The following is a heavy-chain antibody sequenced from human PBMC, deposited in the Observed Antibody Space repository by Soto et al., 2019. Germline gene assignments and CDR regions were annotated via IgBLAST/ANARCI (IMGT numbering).Heavy chain of an antibody. CDR2: IIPILGIA. CDR1: GGTFSSYT. CDR3: ARYFWSGLDAFDI. Sequence: ASVKVSCKASGGTFSSYTISWVRQAPGQGLEWMGRIIPILGIANYAQKFQGRVTITADKSTSTAYMELSSLRSEDTAVYYCARYFWSGLDAFDIWGRGTMVTVSS. V-gene: IGHV1-69*02. J-gene: IGHJ3*02. D-gene: IGHD3-3*01.